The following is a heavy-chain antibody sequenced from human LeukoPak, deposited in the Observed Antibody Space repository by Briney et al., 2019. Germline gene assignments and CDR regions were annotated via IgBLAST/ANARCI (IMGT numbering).Heavy chain of an antibody. V-gene: IGHV3-20*04. D-gene: IGHD2-2*02. CDR1: GFTFDDYG. CDR2: INWNGGST. CDR3: ARQNTDYYYYYMDV. J-gene: IGHJ6*03. Sequence: GGSLRLSCAASGFTFDDYGMSWVRQAPGEGPEWVSGINWNGGSTGYADSVKGRFTISRDNAKNSLYLQMNSLRAEDTALYYCARQNTDYYYYYMDVWGKGTTVTVSS.